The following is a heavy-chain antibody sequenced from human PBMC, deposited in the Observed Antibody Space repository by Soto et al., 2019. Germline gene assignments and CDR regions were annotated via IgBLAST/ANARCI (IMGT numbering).Heavy chain of an antibody. V-gene: IGHV4-39*01. J-gene: IGHJ4*02. CDR2: IYYSGST. CDR1: GGSISSSSYY. Sequence: PSETLSLTCTVSGGSISSSSYYWGWIRQPPGKGLEWIGSIYYSGSTYYNPSLKSRVTISVDTSKNQFSLKLSSVTAADTAVYYCARRDRAGSGSYYRAPYFDYWGQGTLVTVSS. CDR3: ARRDRAGSGSYYRAPYFDY. D-gene: IGHD3-10*01.